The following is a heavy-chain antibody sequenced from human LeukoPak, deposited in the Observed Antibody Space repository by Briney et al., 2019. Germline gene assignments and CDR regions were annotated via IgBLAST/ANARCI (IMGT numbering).Heavy chain of an antibody. CDR2: INPSGGTT. V-gene: IGHV1-46*01. CDR3: ARGYYYDSSAGPSEY. J-gene: IGHJ4*02. CDR1: GYTFTTYY. Sequence: GASVKVSCKASGYTFTTYYMHWVRQVPGQGLEWMGIINPSGGTTGYAQKFRGRVTMARDTSTSTVYMELSSLRSEDTAVYYCARGYYYDSSAGPSEYWGQGTLVTVSS. D-gene: IGHD3-22*01.